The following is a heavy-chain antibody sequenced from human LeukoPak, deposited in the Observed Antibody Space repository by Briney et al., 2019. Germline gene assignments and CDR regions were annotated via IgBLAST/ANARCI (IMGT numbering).Heavy chain of an antibody. J-gene: IGHJ3*02. CDR2: IYYSGST. CDR3: ARDAGVLRYFDWSTDAFDI. V-gene: IGHV4-59*01. Sequence: PSETLSLTCTVSGGSISSYYWSWIRQPPGKGLEWLGYIYYSGSTNYNPSLKSRVTISVDTSKNQFSLKLSSVTAADTAVYYCARDAGVLRYFDWSTDAFDIWGQGTMVTVSS. CDR1: GGSISSYY. D-gene: IGHD3-9*01.